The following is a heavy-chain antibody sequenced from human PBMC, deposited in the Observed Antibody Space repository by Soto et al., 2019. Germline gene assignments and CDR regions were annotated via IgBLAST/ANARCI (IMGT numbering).Heavy chain of an antibody. D-gene: IGHD3-22*01. CDR3: TRLGGYYQAFDQ. CDR1: CVYIYTYY. Sequence: SVILSLTCTITCVYIYTYYWAWFRQPPGKGLEWVGYIYYSGSTTYSPSLKSRVTISVDTSKNQFSLKLDSVTAADTAVYYCTRLGGYYQAFDQWGQGSLVS. V-gene: IGHV4-59*08. J-gene: IGHJ4*02. CDR2: IYYSGST.